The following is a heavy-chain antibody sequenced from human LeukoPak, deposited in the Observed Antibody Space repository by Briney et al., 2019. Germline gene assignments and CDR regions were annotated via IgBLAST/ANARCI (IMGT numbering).Heavy chain of an antibody. J-gene: IGHJ3*02. Sequence: SVKVSCKASGGTFSSYAISWVRQAPGQGLEWMGGIIPIFGTANYAQKFQGRVTITADESTSTAYMELSSLRSEDTAVYYCARGGGDSSGYYPDAFDIWGQGTMVTVSS. CDR3: ARGGGDSSGYYPDAFDI. D-gene: IGHD3-22*01. CDR1: GGTFSSYA. V-gene: IGHV1-69*13. CDR2: IIPIFGTA.